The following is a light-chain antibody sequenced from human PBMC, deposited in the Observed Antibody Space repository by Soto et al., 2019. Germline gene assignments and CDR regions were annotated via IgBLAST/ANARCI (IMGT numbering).Light chain of an antibody. CDR1: SSNIGSNY. J-gene: IGLJ2*01. CDR3: AAWDDSLSVV. CDR2: RNN. V-gene: IGLV1-47*01. Sequence: QSVLTQPPSASGTPGQRVTISCSGSSSNIGSNYVYWYQQLPGTAPKLLIYRNNHRPSGVPDRFSDSKSGTSASLAISGLRSEDEAEYYCAAWDDSLSVVFGGGTKLTVL.